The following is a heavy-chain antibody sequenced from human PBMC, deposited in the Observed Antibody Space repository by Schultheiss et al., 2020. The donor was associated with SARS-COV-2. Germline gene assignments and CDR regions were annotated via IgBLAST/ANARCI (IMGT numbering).Heavy chain of an antibody. CDR1: GFTFSSYA. D-gene: IGHD2-15*01. Sequence: GGSLRLSCAASGFTFSSYAMHWVRQAPGKGLEWVAVIWYDGSNKYYADSVKGRFTISRDNSKNTLYLQMNSLRAEDTAVYYCAKGGGPLDYWGQGTLVTVSS. CDR2: IWYDGSNK. V-gene: IGHV3-30*02. CDR3: AKGGGPLDY. J-gene: IGHJ4*02.